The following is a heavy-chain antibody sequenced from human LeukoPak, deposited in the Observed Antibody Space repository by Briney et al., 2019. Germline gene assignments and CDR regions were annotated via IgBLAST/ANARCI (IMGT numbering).Heavy chain of an antibody. V-gene: IGHV1-46*01. D-gene: IGHD3-3*01. CDR3: ARDSGGDDWSGYCDY. J-gene: IGHJ4*02. Sequence: ASVKVSCKASGYTFTSYYMHWVRQAPGQGLEWMGIINPSGGSTSYAQKFQGRVTMTRDTSTSTVYMELSSLRSEDTAVYYCARDSGGDDWSGYCDYWGQGTLVTVSS. CDR2: INPSGGST. CDR1: GYTFTSYY.